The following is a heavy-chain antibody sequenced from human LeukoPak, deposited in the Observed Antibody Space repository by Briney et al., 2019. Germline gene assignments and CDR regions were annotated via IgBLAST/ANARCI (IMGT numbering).Heavy chain of an antibody. CDR1: GFTFSGYA. CDR3: AKDSSGYYKPIDS. J-gene: IGHJ4*02. V-gene: IGHV3-23*01. D-gene: IGHD3-22*01. Sequence: GGSLRLSCAASGFTFSGYAMNWVRQAPGQGLEWVSAISGSGSNTYHADSVKGRFTISRDNSKNTVYLQMNSLRAEDAAVYYCAKDSSGYYKPIDSWGQGTLVTVSS. CDR2: ISGSGSNT.